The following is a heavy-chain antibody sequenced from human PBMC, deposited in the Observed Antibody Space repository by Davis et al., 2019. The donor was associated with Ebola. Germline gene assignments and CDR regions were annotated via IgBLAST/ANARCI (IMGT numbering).Heavy chain of an antibody. V-gene: IGHV3-23*01. Sequence: PGGSLSLSCAASAFTFSSYYMSWVRQAPGKGLEWVSIIRGSAGSTYYTDSVTGRFTISRDNSKNTLYLQMNSLRAEDTAVYYCAKEQSNGSSIAALFDYWGQGTLVTVSS. D-gene: IGHD6-6*01. CDR3: AKEQSNGSSIAALFDY. CDR1: AFTFSSYY. J-gene: IGHJ4*02. CDR2: IRGSAGST.